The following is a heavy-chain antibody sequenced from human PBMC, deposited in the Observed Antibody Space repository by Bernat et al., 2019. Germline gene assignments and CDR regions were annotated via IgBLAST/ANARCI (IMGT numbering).Heavy chain of an antibody. CDR3: AKTISVIGYCSGGSCYHAFDI. Sequence: EVQLLESGGGLVQPGGSLSLSCAASGFTFSSYAMSWVRQAPGKGLEWVSAISGSGGSTYYADSVKGRFTISRDNSKNTLYLQMNSLRAEDTAVYYCAKTISVIGYCSGGSCYHAFDIWGQGTMVTVSS. J-gene: IGHJ3*02. CDR2: ISGSGGST. D-gene: IGHD2-15*01. V-gene: IGHV3-23*01. CDR1: GFTFSSYA.